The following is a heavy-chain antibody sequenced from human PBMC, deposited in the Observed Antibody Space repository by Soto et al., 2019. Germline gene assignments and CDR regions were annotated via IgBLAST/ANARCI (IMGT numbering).Heavy chain of an antibody. Sequence: GASVKVSCKASGYTFTGYYMHWVRQAPGQGLEWMGWINPNSGGTNYAQKFQGWVTMTRDTSISTAYMELSRLRSDDTAVYYCARGRHSSSWEDYYYYYGMDVWGQGTTVTVSS. D-gene: IGHD6-13*01. CDR3: ARGRHSSSWEDYYYYYGMDV. CDR1: GYTFTGYY. V-gene: IGHV1-2*04. J-gene: IGHJ6*02. CDR2: INPNSGGT.